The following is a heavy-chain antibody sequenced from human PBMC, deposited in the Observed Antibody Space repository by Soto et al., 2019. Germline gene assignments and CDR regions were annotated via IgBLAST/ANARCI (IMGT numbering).Heavy chain of an antibody. D-gene: IGHD3-9*01. Sequence: EVQLVESGGGLVQPGGSLRLSCAASGFTFSSYWMSWVRQAPGKGLEWVANIKQDGSEKYYVDSVKGRFTISRDNAKNSLYLQMNSLRAEDTAVYYCAKDPGSPHGDDILTGYHYYYGMDVWGQGTTVTVSS. CDR1: GFTFSSYW. V-gene: IGHV3-7*03. CDR3: AKDPGSPHGDDILTGYHYYYGMDV. CDR2: IKQDGSEK. J-gene: IGHJ6*02.